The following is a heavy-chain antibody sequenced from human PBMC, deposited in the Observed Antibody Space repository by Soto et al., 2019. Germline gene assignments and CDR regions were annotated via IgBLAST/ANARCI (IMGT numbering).Heavy chain of an antibody. J-gene: IGHJ4*02. Sequence: QVQLVESGGDLVKPGGSLRLSCAASGFPFSDYYMSWIRQAPGKGLEWVSSISSSSSDTNYAQSVKGRFTISRDNAKNSLHLQMNSLRAEETAVYYCARRRPTGYYNYWGQGTLVTVSA. CDR3: ARRRPTGYYNY. CDR1: GFPFSDYY. CDR2: ISSSSSDT. D-gene: IGHD3-9*01. V-gene: IGHV3-11*05.